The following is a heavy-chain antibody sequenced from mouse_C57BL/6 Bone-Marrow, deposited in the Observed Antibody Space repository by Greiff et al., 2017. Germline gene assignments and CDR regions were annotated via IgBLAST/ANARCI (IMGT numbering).Heavy chain of an antibody. CDR1: GYTFTSYG. Sequence: QVQLQQSGAELVRPGASVKLSCKASGYTFTSYGIRWVKQRTGQGLEWIGKIYPRSGNTYYNEKFKGKATLTVDKSSSTAYMELRCLTSEDSAVYFCARRDTVVASRAWFAYWGQGTLVTVSA. CDR3: ARRDTVVASRAWFAY. V-gene: IGHV1-81*01. J-gene: IGHJ3*01. D-gene: IGHD1-1*01. CDR2: IYPRSGNT.